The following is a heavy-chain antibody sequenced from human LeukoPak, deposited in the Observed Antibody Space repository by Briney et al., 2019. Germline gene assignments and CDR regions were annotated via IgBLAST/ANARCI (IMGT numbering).Heavy chain of an antibody. J-gene: IGHJ3*02. CDR3: AKDRDYGDYAVVGAFDI. V-gene: IGHV3-30*02. D-gene: IGHD4-17*01. Sequence: GGSLRLSCAASGFTFSSSGMHWVRQPPGKGLEWVTFLRYDGSNKYYADSVKGRFTISRDNSKNTLFLQMNSLRAEDTAVYYCAKDRDYGDYAVVGAFDIWGQGTMVTVSS. CDR1: GFTFSSSG. CDR2: LRYDGSNK.